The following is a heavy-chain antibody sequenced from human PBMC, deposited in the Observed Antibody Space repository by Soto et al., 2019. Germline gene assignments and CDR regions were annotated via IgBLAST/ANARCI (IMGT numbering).Heavy chain of an antibody. Sequence: EVQLGESGGGLVQPGGSLKLSCAASGFTFSGSAMHWVRQASGKGMEWDGRIRSKPNNYATAYGASVKGRFTISRDDSKNTAYLQMNSLNTEDTAVYYCSRQASDFWSGKPQYYMDVWGKGTTVTVSS. J-gene: IGHJ6*03. CDR2: IRSKPNNYAT. V-gene: IGHV3-73*01. D-gene: IGHD3-3*01. CDR3: SRQASDFWSGKPQYYMDV. CDR1: GFTFSGSA.